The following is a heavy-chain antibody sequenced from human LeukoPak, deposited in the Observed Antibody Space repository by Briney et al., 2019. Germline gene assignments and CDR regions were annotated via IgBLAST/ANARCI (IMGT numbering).Heavy chain of an antibody. Sequence: GGSLGLSCAASGFTFSSYAMSWVRQAPGKGLEWVSAISGSGGSTYYADSVKGRFTISRDNSKNTLYLQMNSLRAEDTAVYYCEGEHYYDSSGYYSDYWGQGTLVTVSS. D-gene: IGHD3-22*01. CDR2: ISGSGGST. J-gene: IGHJ4*02. CDR3: EGEHYYDSSGYYSDY. V-gene: IGHV3-23*01. CDR1: GFTFSSYA.